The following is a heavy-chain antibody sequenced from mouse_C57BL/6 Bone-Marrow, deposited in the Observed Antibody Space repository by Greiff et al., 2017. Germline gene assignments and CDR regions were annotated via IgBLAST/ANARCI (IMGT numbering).Heavy chain of an antibody. CDR3: ARGDYDAWFAY. D-gene: IGHD2-4*01. V-gene: IGHV1-82*01. Sequence: VQLQQSGPELVKPGASVKISCKASGYAFSSSWMNWVKQRPGKGLEWIGRIYPGDGDTNYNGKFKGKATLTADKSSSTAYMQLSSLTSEDSAVXVCARGDYDAWFAYWGQGTLVTVSA. J-gene: IGHJ3*01. CDR2: IYPGDGDT. CDR1: GYAFSSSW.